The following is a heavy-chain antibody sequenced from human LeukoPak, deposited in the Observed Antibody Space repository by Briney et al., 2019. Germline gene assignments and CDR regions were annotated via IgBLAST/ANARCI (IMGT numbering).Heavy chain of an antibody. CDR1: GFTFSIYA. CDR3: AKSFWSGYYYFDD. J-gene: IGHJ4*02. D-gene: IGHD3-3*01. Sequence: GGSLRLSCAASGFTFSIYAMSGAPQAPGKGLECASVNSGSGDIINSADTGQGRFTISRDNSKNTLYLQMNSLRAEDTAVYYCAKSFWSGYYYFDDWGQGTPVTVSS. CDR2: NSGSGDII. V-gene: IGHV3-23*01.